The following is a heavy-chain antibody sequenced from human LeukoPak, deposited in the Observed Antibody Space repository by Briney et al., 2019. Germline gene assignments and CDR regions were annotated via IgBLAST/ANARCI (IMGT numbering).Heavy chain of an antibody. Sequence: SETLSLTCTVSGGSISSYYWSWIRQPPGKGLEWIGYIYYSGSTNYNPSLKSRVTISVDTSKNQFSLKVTSVTAADTAVYYCARDRTQTSSWNNWFDPWGQGTLVTVSS. CDR1: GGSISSYY. CDR2: IYYSGST. V-gene: IGHV4-59*12. CDR3: ARDRTQTSSWNNWFDP. D-gene: IGHD6-13*01. J-gene: IGHJ5*02.